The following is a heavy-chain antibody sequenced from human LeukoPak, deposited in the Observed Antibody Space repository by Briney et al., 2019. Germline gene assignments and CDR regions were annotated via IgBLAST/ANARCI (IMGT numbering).Heavy chain of an antibody. Sequence: PGGSLRLSCAASGFTFSSYSMNWVRQAPGKGLEWVSSISSSSSYIYYADSVKGRFTISRDNAKNSLYLQMNSLRAEDTAVYYCARGNPSSWVYYNYYYYMDVWGKRTTVTVSS. J-gene: IGHJ6*03. CDR2: ISSSSSYI. CDR1: GFTFSSYS. CDR3: ARGNPSSWVYYNYYYYMDV. V-gene: IGHV3-21*01. D-gene: IGHD6-13*01.